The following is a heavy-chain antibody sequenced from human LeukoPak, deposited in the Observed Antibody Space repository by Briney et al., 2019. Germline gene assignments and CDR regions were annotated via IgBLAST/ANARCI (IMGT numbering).Heavy chain of an antibody. D-gene: IGHD3-3*01. CDR3: ARHFGVISKRVYYYYYGLDV. CDR1: GFTVSTIY. Sequence: GGSLRLSCVPSGFTVSTIYMSWVRQAPGKGLEWVSVVYSGGSTYYADSVKGRFTISRDNSKNTLYLQMSSLRAEDTAVYYCARHFGVISKRVYYYYYGLDVWGQGTTVTVSS. J-gene: IGHJ6*02. CDR2: VYSGGST. V-gene: IGHV3-66*04.